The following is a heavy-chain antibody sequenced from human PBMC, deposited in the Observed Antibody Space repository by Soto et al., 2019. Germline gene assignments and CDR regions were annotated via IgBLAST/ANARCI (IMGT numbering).Heavy chain of an antibody. J-gene: IGHJ4*02. CDR1: GYTFTSYD. Sequence: QVQLVQSGAEVKKPGASVKVSCKASGYTFTSYDINWVRQATGQGLEWMGWMNPNSGNTGYAQKFQGRVTRTRTTSRSTAYIELSSLRSEETAVYYCARTLYGDNVDYWGQGTLVTVSS. V-gene: IGHV1-8*01. D-gene: IGHD4-17*01. CDR2: MNPNSGNT. CDR3: ARTLYGDNVDY.